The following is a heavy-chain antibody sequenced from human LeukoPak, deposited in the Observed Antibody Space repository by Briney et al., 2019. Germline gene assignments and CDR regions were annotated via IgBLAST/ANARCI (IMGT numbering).Heavy chain of an antibody. CDR2: INTNTGNP. Sequence: ASVKVSCKASGYTFTSYAMNWVRQAPGQGLEWMGWINTNTGNPTYAQGFTGRFVFSLDTSVSTAYLQISSLKAEDTAVYYCARGSRLRYFDWSIRGRYYYYYYMDVWGKGTTVTISS. V-gene: IGHV7-4-1*02. CDR3: ARGSRLRYFDWSIRGRYYYYYYMDV. CDR1: GYTFTSYA. J-gene: IGHJ6*03. D-gene: IGHD3-9*01.